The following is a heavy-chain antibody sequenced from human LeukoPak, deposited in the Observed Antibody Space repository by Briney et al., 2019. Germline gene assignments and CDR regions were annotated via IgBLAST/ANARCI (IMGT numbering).Heavy chain of an antibody. CDR3: ARGPLKGDFDY. J-gene: IGHJ4*02. V-gene: IGHV1-46*01. Sequence: ASVKVSCKASGYIFTSFYMHWVRQAPGQGLEWMGIINPSGGNTGYAQKFQGRVTITADESTSTAYMELSSLRSEDTAVYYCARGPLKGDFDYWGQGTLVTVSS. CDR2: INPSGGNT. CDR1: GYIFTSFY.